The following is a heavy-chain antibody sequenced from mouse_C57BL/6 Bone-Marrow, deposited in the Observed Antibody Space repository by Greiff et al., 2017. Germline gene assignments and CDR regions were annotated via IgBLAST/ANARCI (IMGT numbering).Heavy chain of an antibody. CDR3: ARHGDYYSNYWFFAY. V-gene: IGHV1-62-2*01. J-gene: IGHJ1*03. CDR2: FYPGSGSI. Sequence: VKLQESGAELVKPGASVKLSCKASGYTFTEYTIHWVKQRSGQGLEWIGWFYPGSGSIKYNEKFKDKATVTAGKSSSTVYMELSRLTSEDSAVYFCARHGDYYSNYWFFAYWGTGTTVTVSS. CDR1: GYTFTEYT. D-gene: IGHD2-5*01.